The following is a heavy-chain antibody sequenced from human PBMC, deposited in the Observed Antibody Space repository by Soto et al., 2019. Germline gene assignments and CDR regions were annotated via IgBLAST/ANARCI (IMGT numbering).Heavy chain of an antibody. J-gene: IGHJ4*02. Sequence: EVHLVESGGDLVKPGGSLRLSCATSGFSFNNAWMSWVRQSPGKGLEWVGQIRPKSVGGTRDYTVSVQGRFTISRDDSRNTLFLQMNSLRTDDTAVYYCTARGDGYSSYWGQGSLVTVSS. CDR1: GFSFNNAW. D-gene: IGHD5-18*01. V-gene: IGHV3-15*05. CDR2: IRPKSVGGTR. CDR3: TARGDGYSSY.